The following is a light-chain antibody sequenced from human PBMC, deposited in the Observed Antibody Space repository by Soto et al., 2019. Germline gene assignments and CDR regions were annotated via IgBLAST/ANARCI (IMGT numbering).Light chain of an antibody. CDR3: SSYTSSSTRV. J-gene: IGLJ7*01. Sequence: QSALTQPPSVSGSPGQSVTISCTGTSSDVGSYNRVSWYQQPPGTAPKLMIYEVSNRPSGVPNRFSGSKSGNTASLTISGLQAEDEAYYYCSSYTSSSTRVFGGGTQLTVL. V-gene: IGLV2-18*02. CDR1: SSDVGSYNR. CDR2: EVS.